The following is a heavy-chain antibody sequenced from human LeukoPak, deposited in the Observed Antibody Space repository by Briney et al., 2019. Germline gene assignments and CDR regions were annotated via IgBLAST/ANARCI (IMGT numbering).Heavy chain of an antibody. Sequence: PSETLSLTCTVSGGSISSSSYYWGWIRQPPGKGLEWIGSIYYSGSTYYNPSLKSRVTISVDTSKNQFSLKLSSVTAADTAVYYCALYSGSYRDAFDIWGQGTMVTASS. J-gene: IGHJ3*02. CDR3: ALYSGSYRDAFDI. CDR1: GGSISSSSYY. V-gene: IGHV4-39*01. D-gene: IGHD1-26*01. CDR2: IYYSGST.